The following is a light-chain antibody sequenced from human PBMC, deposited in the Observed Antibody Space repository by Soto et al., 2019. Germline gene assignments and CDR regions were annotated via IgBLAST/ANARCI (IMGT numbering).Light chain of an antibody. J-gene: IGKJ2*01. Sequence: EIVLTQSPGTLSLSPGERATLSCRASQRVTNRYLAWYQQKPGRGPRLLIYGPSSRATGIPDKFSGSGSATDFTLTIDRLEPEDSEVYYCHPYGSSPFTFAQGTKVDIK. CDR1: QRVTNRY. CDR3: HPYGSSPFT. V-gene: IGKV3-20*01. CDR2: GPS.